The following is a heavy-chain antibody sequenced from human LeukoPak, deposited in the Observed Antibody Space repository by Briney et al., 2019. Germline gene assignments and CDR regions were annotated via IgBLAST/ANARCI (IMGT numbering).Heavy chain of an antibody. CDR2: MSFDGSHI. CDR1: QFTFSSHA. Sequence: SGGSLRLSCAASQFTFSSHAMNWVRQAPGKGLDWVAVMSFDGSHIYYAHSVKGRFTISRDNSNNTLFLQMNSLNAGDTAVYYCARGGTYYYQYYYMDVWGKGTTVTVSS. J-gene: IGHJ6*03. D-gene: IGHD3-16*01. V-gene: IGHV3-30*01. CDR3: ARGGTYYYQYYYMDV.